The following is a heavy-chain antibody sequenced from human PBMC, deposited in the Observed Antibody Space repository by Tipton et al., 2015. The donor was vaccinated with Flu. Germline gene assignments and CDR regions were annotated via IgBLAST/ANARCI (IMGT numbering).Heavy chain of an antibody. Sequence: TLSLTCTVSGGSVSGNTYYWTWVRQPPGKGLEWIGFVYSGGGTKYNPSLKSRVTMSVDRSKNQFSLTLTSVTAADTAVYYCARRDYSNYVSDPKNWFDPWGQGTLVTVSS. D-gene: IGHD4-11*01. V-gene: IGHV4-61*01. J-gene: IGHJ5*02. CDR2: VYSGGGT. CDR3: ARRDYSNYVSDPKNWFDP. CDR1: GGSVSGNTYY.